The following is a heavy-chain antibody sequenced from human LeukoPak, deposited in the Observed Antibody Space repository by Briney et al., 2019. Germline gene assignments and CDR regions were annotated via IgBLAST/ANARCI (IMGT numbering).Heavy chain of an antibody. Sequence: GGSLRLSCAASGFTFSSYAMHWVRQAPGKGLEWVAFIRYDGSNKYYADSVKGRFTISRDNSKNTLYLQMNSLRAEDTAVYYCAKDRGVTTAYYYYMDVWGKGTTVTVSS. CDR2: IRYDGSNK. V-gene: IGHV3-30*02. J-gene: IGHJ6*03. CDR3: AKDRGVTTAYYYYMDV. CDR1: GFTFSSYA. D-gene: IGHD4-17*01.